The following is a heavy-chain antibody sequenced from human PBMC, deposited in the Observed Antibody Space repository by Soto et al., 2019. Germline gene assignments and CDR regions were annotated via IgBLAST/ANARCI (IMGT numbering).Heavy chain of an antibody. V-gene: IGHV4-34*01. CDR2: INHSGST. CDR3: ARGPSIAAPQGLRRRNWFDP. J-gene: IGHJ5*02. D-gene: IGHD6-6*01. Sequence: PSETLSLTCAVYGGSFSGYYWSWIRQPPGKGLEWIGEINHSGSTNYNPSLKSRVTISVDTSKNQFSLKLSSVTAADTAVYYCARGPSIAAPQGLRRRNWFDPWGQGTLVTVSS. CDR1: GGSFSGYY.